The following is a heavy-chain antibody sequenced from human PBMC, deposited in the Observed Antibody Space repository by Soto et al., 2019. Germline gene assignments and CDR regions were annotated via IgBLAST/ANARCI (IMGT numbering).Heavy chain of an antibody. D-gene: IGHD4-4*01. CDR1: GGTFSSYA. V-gene: IGHV1-69*01. CDR3: ARDSERYYSNYPPSVYFVY. J-gene: IGHJ4*02. CDR2: IIPIFGTA. Sequence: QVQLVQSGGEVKKPGCSVKVSCKASGGTFSSYAISWVRQAPGQGLEWVGGIIPIFGTANYAQKFQGRVTITADESASTTYMELRTLRAEDTAVYCCARDSERYYSNYPPSVYFVYWGQGTMVPVSS.